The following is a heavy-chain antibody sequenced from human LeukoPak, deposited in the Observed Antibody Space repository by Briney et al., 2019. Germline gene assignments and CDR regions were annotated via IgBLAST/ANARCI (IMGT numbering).Heavy chain of an antibody. D-gene: IGHD5-18*01. CDR1: GFTFSSYS. V-gene: IGHV3-21*01. Sequence: PGGSLRLSCAASGFTFSSYSMNWVRQAPGRGLEWVSSISSSSSYIYYADSLKGRFTISRDNAKNSLYLQMNSLRAEDTAVYYCARDQEYSYGYSHYYYYYGMDVWGQGTTVTVSS. CDR2: ISSSSSYI. J-gene: IGHJ6*02. CDR3: ARDQEYSYGYSHYYYYYGMDV.